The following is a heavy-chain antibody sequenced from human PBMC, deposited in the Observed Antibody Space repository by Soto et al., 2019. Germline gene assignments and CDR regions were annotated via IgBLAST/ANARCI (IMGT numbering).Heavy chain of an antibody. CDR2: IYYSGST. Sequence: TLSLTCTVSGGSISSGGYYWSWIRQHPGKGLEWIGYIYYSGSTYYNPSLKSRVTISVDTSKNQFSLKLSSVTAADTAVYYCARWGYDFWSGPTNYYYYGMDVWGQGTTVTVSS. V-gene: IGHV4-31*03. J-gene: IGHJ6*02. CDR1: GGSISSGGYY. D-gene: IGHD3-3*01. CDR3: ARWGYDFWSGPTNYYYYGMDV.